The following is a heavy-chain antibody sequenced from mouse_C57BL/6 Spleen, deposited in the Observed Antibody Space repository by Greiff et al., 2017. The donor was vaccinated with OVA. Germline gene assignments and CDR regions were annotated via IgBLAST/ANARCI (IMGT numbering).Heavy chain of an antibody. V-gene: IGHV14-3*01. D-gene: IGHD1-1*01. Sequence: VQLKESVAELVRPGASVKLSCTASGFNIKNTYMHWVKQRPEQGLEWIGRIDPANGNTKYAPKFQGKATITADTSSNTAYLQLSSLTSEDTAIYYCARSASSYLYCFDYWGQGTTLTVSS. CDR3: ARSASSYLYCFDY. CDR1: GFNIKNTY. J-gene: IGHJ2*01. CDR2: IDPANGNT.